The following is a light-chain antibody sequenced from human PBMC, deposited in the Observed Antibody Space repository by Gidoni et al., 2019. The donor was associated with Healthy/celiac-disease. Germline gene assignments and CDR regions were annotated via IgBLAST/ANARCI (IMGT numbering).Light chain of an antibody. J-gene: IGLJ2*01. V-gene: IGLV1-40*01. CDR1: SSNIGAGYD. CDR3: QSYDSSLSGWGV. CDR2: GNS. Sequence: QSVLTPPPSVSGAPGQMVTISCTGSSSNIGAGYDVHWYQQLPGTAPKLLIYGNSNRPSGVPDRFSGSKSGTSASLAITGLQAEDEADYYCQSYDSSLSGWGVFGGGTKLTVL.